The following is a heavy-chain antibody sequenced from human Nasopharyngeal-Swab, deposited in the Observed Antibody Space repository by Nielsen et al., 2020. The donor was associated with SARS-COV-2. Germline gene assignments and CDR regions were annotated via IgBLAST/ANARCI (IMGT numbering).Heavy chain of an antibody. CDR2: ISRSSSYI. J-gene: IGHJ6*02. CDR1: GFTFNNYN. Sequence: AETLRLSCAASGFTFNNYNFNWVRQAPGKGLEWVSSISRSSSYIYYADSVKGRFTISRDNAKNSLYLQMNSLRAEDTAVYYCARDGLDYDFWSAYFMNHWGQGTTVTVSS. D-gene: IGHD3-3*01. CDR3: ARDGLDYDFWSAYFMNH. V-gene: IGHV3-21*04.